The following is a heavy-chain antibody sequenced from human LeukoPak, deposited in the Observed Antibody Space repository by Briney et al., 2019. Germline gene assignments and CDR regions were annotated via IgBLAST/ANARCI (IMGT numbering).Heavy chain of an antibody. CDR2: ISHDGSNE. CDR1: GFTFSNYG. Sequence: GGSLRLSCAASGFTFSNYGMHWVRQAPGKGLEWVAVISHDGSNEYYADSVKGRFTISRDNSKNTLYLQMNSLRAEDTAVYYCAKDRDIVVVPAVDFDYWGQGTLVTVSS. D-gene: IGHD2-2*01. CDR3: AKDRDIVVVPAVDFDY. J-gene: IGHJ4*02. V-gene: IGHV3-30*18.